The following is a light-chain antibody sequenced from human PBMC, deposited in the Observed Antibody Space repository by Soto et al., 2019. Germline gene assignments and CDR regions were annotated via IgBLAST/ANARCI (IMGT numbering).Light chain of an antibody. V-gene: IGLV2-14*01. Sequence: QSALTQPASVSGSPGQSITISCTGSSTDIGAFDFVSWYQQHPGKAPKLIIYDVSNRPSGVSSRFSGSKSGNTASLTISGLEADDEAAYYCTSFTTSTTNVFGTVTKLTVL. CDR1: STDIGAFDF. J-gene: IGLJ1*01. CDR3: TSFTTSTTNV. CDR2: DVS.